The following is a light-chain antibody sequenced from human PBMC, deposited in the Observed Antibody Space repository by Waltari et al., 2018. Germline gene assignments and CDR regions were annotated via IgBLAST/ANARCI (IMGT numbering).Light chain of an antibody. V-gene: IGKV2-30*02. CDR2: KVS. CDR3: LQHTHWPHT. Sequence: DVVMTQSPLSLPVTLGQPASISCRSSQSLVHSDGNTSLHWFQQRPGQSPRRLIYKVSNRGSGVPDRFSGSGSGTDFTLKISRVEAEDVGIYYCLQHTHWPHTCGGGTKVEIK. J-gene: IGKJ4*01. CDR1: QSLVHSDGNTS.